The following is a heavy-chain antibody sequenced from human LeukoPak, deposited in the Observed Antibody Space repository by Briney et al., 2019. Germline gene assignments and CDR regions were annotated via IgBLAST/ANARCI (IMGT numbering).Heavy chain of an antibody. V-gene: IGHV1-8*02. Sequence: ASVKVSCKASGGTFSSYAINWVRQATGQGLEWMGWMNPNSGNTGYAQKFQGRVTMTRNTSISTAYMELSSLRSEDTAVYYCARGPLLLRAFDIWGQGTMVTVSS. CDR3: ARGPLLLRAFDI. J-gene: IGHJ3*02. D-gene: IGHD2-15*01. CDR2: MNPNSGNT. CDR1: GGTFSSYA.